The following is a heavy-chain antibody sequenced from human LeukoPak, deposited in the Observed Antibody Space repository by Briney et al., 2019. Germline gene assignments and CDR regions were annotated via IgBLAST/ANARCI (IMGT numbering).Heavy chain of an antibody. Sequence: SVKDSCKASGGTFSSYAISWVRQAPGQGLEWMGRIIPILGIANYAQKFQGRVTITADKSTSTAYMELSSLRPEDTAVYYCARKVTGSVSDDYLGEGTLVTVCS. CDR2: IIPILGIA. D-gene: IGHD2-21*02. J-gene: IGHJ4*02. V-gene: IGHV1-69*10. CDR3: ARKVTGSVSDDY. CDR1: GGTFSSYA.